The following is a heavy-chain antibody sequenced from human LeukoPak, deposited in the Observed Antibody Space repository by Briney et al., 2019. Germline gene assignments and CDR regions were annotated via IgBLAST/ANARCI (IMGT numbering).Heavy chain of an antibody. Sequence: KTSETLSLTCIVSGGSINSDYWSWVRQPPGKGLEWIGYMYYSGSSTNYNPSLKSRVTISVDRSKNQFSLKLSSVTAADTAVYYCARQGHKLTLVDYYGMDVWGQGTTVTVSS. J-gene: IGHJ6*02. D-gene: IGHD1-26*01. CDR3: ARQGHKLTLVDYYGMDV. V-gene: IGHV4-59*08. CDR1: GGSINSDY. CDR2: MYYSGSST.